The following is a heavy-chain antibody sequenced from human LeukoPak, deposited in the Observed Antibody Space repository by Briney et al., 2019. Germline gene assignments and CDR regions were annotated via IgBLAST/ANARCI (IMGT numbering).Heavy chain of an antibody. V-gene: IGHV4-39*07. CDR2: IYYTGST. D-gene: IGHD6-6*01. J-gene: IGHJ6*03. CDR1: GGSISSSSYY. CDR3: ARDRVEYSSTPWDYYYMDV. Sequence: PSETLSLTCTVSGGSISSSSYYWGWIRQPPGKGLEWIGSIYYTGSTYYNPSLKSRVTISVDTSKNQFSLKLSSVTAADTAVYYCARDRVEYSSTPWDYYYMDVWGKGTTVTVSS.